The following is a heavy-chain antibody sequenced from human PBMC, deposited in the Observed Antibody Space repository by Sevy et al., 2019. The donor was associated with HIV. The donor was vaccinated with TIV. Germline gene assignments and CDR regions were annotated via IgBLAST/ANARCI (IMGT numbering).Heavy chain of an antibody. CDR1: GGSITSLY. CDR3: AGENAWGRGYS. V-gene: IGHV4-59*08. D-gene: IGHD1-26*01. J-gene: IGHJ4*02. CDR2: IYYNGHI. Sequence: SETLSLTCTVSGGSITSLYWNWIRQPPGKGLEWIANIYYNGHINYNPSLKSRVTFTLDTSKNQCSLRLSSVPAADTAMYYCAGENAWGRGYSWGQGTLVTVSS.